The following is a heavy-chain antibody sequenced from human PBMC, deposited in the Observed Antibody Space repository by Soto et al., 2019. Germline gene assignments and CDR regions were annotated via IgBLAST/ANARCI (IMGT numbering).Heavy chain of an antibody. CDR2: ISAPNGNT. J-gene: IGHJ4*02. CDR1: GYTFTSYG. V-gene: IGHV1-18*01. CDR3: ARGRYGDY. D-gene: IGHD1-1*01. Sequence: QVHLVQSGAEVKKPGASVKVSCKASGYTFTSYGITWVRQAPGQRCEWMGWISAPNGNTYYAQKLQGRVIVTRDTSPSTAYMELRSLRSDDTAVYYCARGRYGDYWGQGALVTVSS.